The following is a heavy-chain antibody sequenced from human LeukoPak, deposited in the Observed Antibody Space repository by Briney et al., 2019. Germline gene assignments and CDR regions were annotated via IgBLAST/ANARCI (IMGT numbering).Heavy chain of an antibody. D-gene: IGHD3-10*01. CDR1: GDSISSSGYY. CDR2: IHYSGST. V-gene: IGHV4-39*01. CDR3: ARHRAYGSGSYSPYCFDY. J-gene: IGHJ4*02. Sequence: PSETLSLTCTVSGDSISSSGYYWVWIRQPPGKGLEWIGNIHYSGSTNYSPSLKSRVTISLDTSKNQFSLNLRSVTAPDTAVYYCARHRAYGSGSYSPYCFDYWGQGTRVTVSS.